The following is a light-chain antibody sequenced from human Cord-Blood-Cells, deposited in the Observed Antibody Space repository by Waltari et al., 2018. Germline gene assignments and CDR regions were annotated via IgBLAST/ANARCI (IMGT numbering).Light chain of an antibody. CDR2: LGS. CDR3: MQALQTPYT. V-gene: IGKV2-28*01. CDR1: QSLLHSNGYNY. Sequence: DIVMTQSPLSLPVTPGEPASISCRSSQSLLHSNGYNYLDWYLQKPGQSPQLLIYLGSNRASWVPYRFSGSGSGKDFTLKISRVEAEDVGIYYCMQALQTPYTFGQGTKLEIK. J-gene: IGKJ2*01.